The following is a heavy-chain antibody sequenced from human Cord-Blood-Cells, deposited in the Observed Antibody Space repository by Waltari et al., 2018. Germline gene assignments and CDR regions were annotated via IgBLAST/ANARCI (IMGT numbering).Heavy chain of an antibody. CDR1: GGTFSSYD. D-gene: IGHD4-17*01. J-gene: IGHJ4*02. V-gene: IGHV1-69*01. CDR2: IIPIFGPA. Sequence: QVQLVQSGAEVKKPGSPVKVSCKASGGTFSSYDISWVRQAPGQGLEWMGGIIPIFGPANYAQKFQGRVTITADESTSTAYMELSSLRSEDTAVYYCASDYGGKMGFDYWGQGTLVTVSS. CDR3: ASDYGGKMGFDY.